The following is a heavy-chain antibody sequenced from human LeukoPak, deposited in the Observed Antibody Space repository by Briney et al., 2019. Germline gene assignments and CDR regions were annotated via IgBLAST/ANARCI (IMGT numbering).Heavy chain of an antibody. J-gene: IGHJ6*03. CDR1: GGTFSSYA. CDR2: IIPIFGTA. Sequence: SVKVSCKASGGTFSSYAISWVRQAPGQGLEWMGGIIPIFGTANYAQKFQGRVTITADESTSTAYMELSSLRSEDTAVYYCARVVMGWEPTIYHYYYMDVWGKGTTVTVSS. D-gene: IGHD1-26*01. CDR3: ARVVMGWEPTIYHYYYMDV. V-gene: IGHV1-69*13.